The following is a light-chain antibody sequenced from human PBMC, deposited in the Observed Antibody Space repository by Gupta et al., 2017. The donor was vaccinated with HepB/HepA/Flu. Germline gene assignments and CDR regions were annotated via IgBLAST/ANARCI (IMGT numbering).Light chain of an antibody. Sequence: DIQMTQSPSSLSASVGDSVTITCRASQNINIYLNWYQRKAGKAPKLLIYAASSLQSGVPSRFSGSGSGTDFTLTINRLQPEDFPTYYCQQRDITPLTFGQGTKVEIK. J-gene: IGKJ1*01. V-gene: IGKV1-39*01. CDR3: QQRDITPLT. CDR2: AAS. CDR1: QNINIY.